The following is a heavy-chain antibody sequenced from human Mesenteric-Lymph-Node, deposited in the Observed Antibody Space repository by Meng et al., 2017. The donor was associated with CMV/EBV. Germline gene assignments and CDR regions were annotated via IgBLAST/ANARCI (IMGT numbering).Heavy chain of an antibody. D-gene: IGHD3-22*01. CDR3: ARGVFYDSSGYQGDY. J-gene: IGHJ4*02. Sequence: ASVKVSCKASGYTFTGYYIHWVRQAPGQGLEWMGWINPNSGGTNYAQKFQGRVTMTRDTSISTAYMELSRLRSDDTAVYYCARGVFYDSSGYQGDYWGQGTLVTVSS. V-gene: IGHV1-2*02. CDR1: GYTFTGYY. CDR2: INPNSGGT.